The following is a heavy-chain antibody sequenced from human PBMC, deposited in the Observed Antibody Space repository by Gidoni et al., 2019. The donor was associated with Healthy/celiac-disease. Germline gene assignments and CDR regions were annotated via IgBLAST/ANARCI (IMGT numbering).Heavy chain of an antibody. CDR3: ARGHDFWSGQQGFDY. J-gene: IGHJ4*02. D-gene: IGHD3-3*01. CDR1: GGSISSYY. Sequence: QVQLQESGPGLVKPSETLSLTCTVSGGSISSYYWSWIRQPPGKGLEWIGYIYYSGSTNYNPSLKSRVTISVDTSKNQFSLKLSSVTAADTAVYYCARGHDFWSGQQGFDYWGQGTLVTVSS. CDR2: IYYSGST. V-gene: IGHV4-59*01.